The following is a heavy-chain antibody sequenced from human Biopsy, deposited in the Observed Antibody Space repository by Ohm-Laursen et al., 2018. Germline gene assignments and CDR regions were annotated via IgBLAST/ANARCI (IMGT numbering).Heavy chain of an antibody. Sequence: SLRLSCAASGFTFSGYGMHWVRQAPGKGLEWVAVIWYDGTDKFYADSVKGRFTVSRDNSKNTLYLHMNSLRAADTAVYYCARDRYYGSENYFSHYNMDVWGQGTTVTVSS. CDR1: GFTFSGYG. CDR3: ARDRYYGSENYFSHYNMDV. CDR2: IWYDGTDK. D-gene: IGHD3-10*01. J-gene: IGHJ6*03. V-gene: IGHV3-33*01.